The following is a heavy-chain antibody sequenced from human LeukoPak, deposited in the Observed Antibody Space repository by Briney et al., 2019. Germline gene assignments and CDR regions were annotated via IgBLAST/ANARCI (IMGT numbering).Heavy chain of an antibody. Sequence: PGGSLRHSCAASGFTFSSYWMHWVRQAPGKGLVWVSRINSDGSTTNYADSVKGRFTISRDNAKNTLSLQMNSLRAEDTAVYYCARDLLSSGWYSLGYRGQGTLVAVSS. D-gene: IGHD6-19*01. CDR1: GFTFSSYW. CDR3: ARDLLSSGWYSLGY. V-gene: IGHV3-74*01. J-gene: IGHJ4*02. CDR2: INSDGSTT.